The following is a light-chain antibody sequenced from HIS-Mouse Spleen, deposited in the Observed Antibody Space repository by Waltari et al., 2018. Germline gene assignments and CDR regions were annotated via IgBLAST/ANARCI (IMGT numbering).Light chain of an antibody. CDR2: EGS. V-gene: IGLV2-23*01. CDR3: CSYAGSSTWV. J-gene: IGLJ3*02. CDR1: SSDVGSYIL. Sequence: QSALTQPASVSGSPGQSLTIFCTGSSSDVGSYILVSWYQQHPGKAPKLMNYEGSKRPSGVSNRFSGSKSGNTASLTISGLQAEDEADYYCCSYAGSSTWVFGGGTKLTVL.